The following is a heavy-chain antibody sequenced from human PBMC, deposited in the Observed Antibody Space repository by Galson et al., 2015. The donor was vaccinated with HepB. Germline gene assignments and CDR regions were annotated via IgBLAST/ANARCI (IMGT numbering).Heavy chain of an antibody. CDR1: GGSLSAYY. CDR2: INHSGST. Sequence: TLSLTCAVYGGSLSAYYWSWIRQAPGKGLEWIGEINHSGSTNYNPSLRGRLTISEGMSKNQFSLILSSVTAADTAIYYCARGSEDNYGSFDYWGQGTLVTVSS. CDR3: ARGSEDNYGSFDY. D-gene: IGHD3-10*01. V-gene: IGHV4-34*09. J-gene: IGHJ4*02.